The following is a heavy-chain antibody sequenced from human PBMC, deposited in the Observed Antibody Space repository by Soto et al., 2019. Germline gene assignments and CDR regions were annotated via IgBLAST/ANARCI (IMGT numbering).Heavy chain of an antibody. Sequence: GASVKVSCKASGYTFSNYYMHWVRQAPGQGLEWMGGINPNGDTTYYAQKFLGRLTVTRDTPTSTVYMELSSLRSDDTAVYYCAREGATAAKMFDYWGQGTLVTVSS. CDR1: GYTFSNYY. V-gene: IGHV1-46*01. CDR3: AREGATAAKMFDY. D-gene: IGHD2-2*01. CDR2: INPNGDTT. J-gene: IGHJ4*02.